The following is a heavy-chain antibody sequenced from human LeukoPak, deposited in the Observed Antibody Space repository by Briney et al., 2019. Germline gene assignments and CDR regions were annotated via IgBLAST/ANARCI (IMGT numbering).Heavy chain of an antibody. Sequence: ASVKVSCKASGYTFTGYYMHWARQAPGQGLEWMGWINPNSGGTNYAQKFQGRVTMTRDTSISTAYMELSRLRSDDTAVYYCARGGGYCSSTSCYFAWFDPWGQGTLVTVSS. J-gene: IGHJ5*02. D-gene: IGHD2-2*01. CDR3: ARGGGYCSSTSCYFAWFDP. V-gene: IGHV1-2*02. CDR2: INPNSGGT. CDR1: GYTFTGYY.